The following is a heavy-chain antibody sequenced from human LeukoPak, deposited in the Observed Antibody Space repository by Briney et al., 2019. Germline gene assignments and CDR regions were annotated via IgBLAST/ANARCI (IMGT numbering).Heavy chain of an antibody. CDR3: ARVNLTRDLIVVVPAAMLGNWFDP. CDR2: IYYSGST. J-gene: IGHJ5*02. CDR1: GGSISSSSYY. V-gene: IGHV4-39*07. Sequence: SETLSLTCTVSGGSISSSSYYWGWIRQPPGKGLEWIGSIYYSGSTYYNPSLKSRVTISVDTSKNQFSLKLSSVTAADTAVYYCARVNLTRDLIVVVPAAMLGNWFDPWGQGTLVTVSS. D-gene: IGHD2-2*01.